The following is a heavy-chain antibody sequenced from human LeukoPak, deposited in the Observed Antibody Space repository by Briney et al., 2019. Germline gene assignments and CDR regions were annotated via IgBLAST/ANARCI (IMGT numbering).Heavy chain of an antibody. V-gene: IGHV3-21*01. CDR1: GFTFSSYS. Sequence: GGSLRLSCAASGFTFSSYSMNWVRQAPGKGLEWVSSISSSSSYIYYADSVKGRFTISRDNAKNSLYLQMNSLRAEDTAVYYCARDVYDYVWGSYRYYYFDYWGQGTLVTVSS. CDR3: ARDVYDYVWGSYRYYYFDY. J-gene: IGHJ4*02. CDR2: ISSSSSYI. D-gene: IGHD3-16*02.